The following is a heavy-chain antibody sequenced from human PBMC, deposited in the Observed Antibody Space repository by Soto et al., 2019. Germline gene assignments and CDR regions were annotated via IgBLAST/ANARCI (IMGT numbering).Heavy chain of an antibody. CDR1: GFSVSAYE. Sequence: EVQLVESGGGLVQPGGSLRLSCAASGFSVSAYEMDWVRQAPGKGLEWVSFMSVSGYRTYYPDSVKGRFTISRDNAKNSLYQQMDSLRAEDTAVYYCTREGYGGDTDAFDLWGQGTMVTVSS. V-gene: IGHV3-48*03. J-gene: IGHJ3*01. CDR3: TREGYGGDTDAFDL. CDR2: MSVSGYRT. D-gene: IGHD4-17*01.